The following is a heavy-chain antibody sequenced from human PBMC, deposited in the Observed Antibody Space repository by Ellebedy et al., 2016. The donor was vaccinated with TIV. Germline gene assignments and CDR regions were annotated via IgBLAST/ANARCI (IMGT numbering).Heavy chain of an antibody. CDR2: IIPIFGTA. V-gene: IGHV1-69*06. Sequence: SVKVSCXASGGSFSSFAISWVRQAPGQGLEWMGGIIPIFGTANYAQKFQGRVTITADKSTNTAYMELSSLRSEDTAVYYCARFMTTVTTNWFDPWGQGTLVTVSS. CDR1: GGSFSSFA. D-gene: IGHD4-11*01. CDR3: ARFMTTVTTNWFDP. J-gene: IGHJ5*02.